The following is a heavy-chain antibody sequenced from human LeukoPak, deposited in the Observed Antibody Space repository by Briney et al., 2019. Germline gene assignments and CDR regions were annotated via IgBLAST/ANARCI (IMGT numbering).Heavy chain of an antibody. CDR1: GGTFSSYA. J-gene: IGHJ4*02. D-gene: IGHD2-2*01. CDR3: ATSAILYCSSTSCYLYY. Sequence: SVKVSCKASGGTFSSYAISWVRQAPGQGLEWMGGIIPIFGTANYAQKFQGRVTITADESTSTAYMELSSLRSEDTAVYYCATSAILYCSSTSCYLYYWGQGTLVTVSS. V-gene: IGHV1-69*13. CDR2: IIPIFGTA.